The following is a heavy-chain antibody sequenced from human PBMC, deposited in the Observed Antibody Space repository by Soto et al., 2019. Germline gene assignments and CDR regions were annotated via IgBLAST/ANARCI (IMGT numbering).Heavy chain of an antibody. CDR1: GFTFRSYN. CDR3: ARGGTIAVTTIGDY. J-gene: IGHJ4*01. D-gene: IGHD5-12*01. V-gene: IGHV3-48*02. CDR2: ISSSSSTI. Sequence: DVQLVESGGGLVQPGGSLRLSCAASGFTFRSYNMNWVRQAPGKGLDWLSYISSSSSTIYYADSVKGRFTIYRDNAKNSLYLQMNSLRDDDTAMYYCARGGTIAVTTIGDYWGQGTLVTVSS.